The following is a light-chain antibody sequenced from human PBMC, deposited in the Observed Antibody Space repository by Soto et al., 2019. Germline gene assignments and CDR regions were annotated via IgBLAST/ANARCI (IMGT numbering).Light chain of an antibody. CDR1: SGHSNYA. J-gene: IGLJ2*01. CDR3: QTWGSGIVV. Sequence: QPVLTQSPSASASLGASVKLTCTLSSGHSNYAIAWHQQQSEQGPRYLMKLNSDGSHSKGDGIPDRFSCSSSGAERYLTISSLQYEDEADYYCQTWGSGIVVFGGGTKLTVL. V-gene: IGLV4-69*01. CDR2: LNSDGSH.